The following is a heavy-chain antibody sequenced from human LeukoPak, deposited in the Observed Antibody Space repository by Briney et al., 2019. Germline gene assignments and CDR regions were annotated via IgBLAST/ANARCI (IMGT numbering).Heavy chain of an antibody. Sequence: GESLRLSCAASTFTFSNAWMSWVRPVPGKGLEWIGRIKSKSDGGTTDNAAPVNARLTISRDDSKNTLYLQMNSLKTEDTAVYYCTTAPRGYCSGGSCSYAFDIWGQGTMVTVSS. D-gene: IGHD2-15*01. CDR1: TFTFSNAW. CDR3: TTAPRGYCSGGSCSYAFDI. J-gene: IGHJ3*02. V-gene: IGHV3-15*01. CDR2: IKSKSDGGTT.